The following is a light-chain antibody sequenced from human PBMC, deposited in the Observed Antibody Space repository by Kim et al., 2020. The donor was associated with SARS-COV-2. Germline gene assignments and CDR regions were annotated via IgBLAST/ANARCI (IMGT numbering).Light chain of an antibody. Sequence: EIVMTQSPATLSVSPGERVTLSCRASQSVASKVAWYQQKPGQPPRLLIFAASTRATGVQTRFSVSGSGTEFTLTIISLQSEDFAVYYCQPYITWLYSFGQGTKLEI. CDR1: QSVASK. CDR2: AAS. CDR3: QPYITWLYS. J-gene: IGKJ2*01. V-gene: IGKV3-15*01.